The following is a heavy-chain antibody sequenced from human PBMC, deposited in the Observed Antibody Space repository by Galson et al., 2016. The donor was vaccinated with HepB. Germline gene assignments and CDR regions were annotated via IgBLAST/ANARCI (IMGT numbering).Heavy chain of an antibody. V-gene: IGHV3-11*04. CDR1: KFTFSDYY. D-gene: IGHD3-3*01. CDR3: ARASYQIRFIDAFDI. J-gene: IGHJ3*02. Sequence: SLRLSCAASKFTFSDYYMTWIRQAPGKGLEWVSYISSSGGTIYYADSVKGRFTVSRDNSKNTLYLQMNNLRVDDTALYFCARASYQIRFIDAFDIWGQGTQVTV. CDR2: ISSSGGTI.